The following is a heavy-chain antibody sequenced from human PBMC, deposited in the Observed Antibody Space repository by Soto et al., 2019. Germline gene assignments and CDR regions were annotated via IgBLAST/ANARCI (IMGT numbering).Heavy chain of an antibody. CDR3: ASTAMALFFSF. CDR1: GGSISSSSYY. Sequence: SETLSLTCTVSGGSISSSSYYWGWIRQPPGKGLEWIGSIYYSGSTYYNPSLKSRVTISVDTSKNQFSLKLSSVTAADTAVYYCASTAMALFFSFWGQGTLVTVSS. D-gene: IGHD5-18*01. CDR2: IYYSGST. V-gene: IGHV4-39*01. J-gene: IGHJ4*02.